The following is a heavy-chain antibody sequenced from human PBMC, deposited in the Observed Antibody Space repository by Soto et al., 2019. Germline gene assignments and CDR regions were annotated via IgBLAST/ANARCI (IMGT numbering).Heavy chain of an antibody. CDR3: AGGFEYSTDAFDI. CDR2: IYYSGST. CDR1: GGSIGSYD. Sequence: SETLCLTCSVSGGSIGSYDGSWIRQPPGKGLEWIGYIYYSGSTNYNPSLKSRVTISVDTSKNQFSLKLSSVTAADTAVYYCAGGFEYSTDAFDIWGQGTMVTVSS. J-gene: IGHJ3*02. D-gene: IGHD2-15*01. V-gene: IGHV4-59*01.